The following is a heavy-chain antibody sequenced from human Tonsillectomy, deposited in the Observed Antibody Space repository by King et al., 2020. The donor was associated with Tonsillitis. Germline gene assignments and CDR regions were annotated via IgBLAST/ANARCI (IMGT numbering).Heavy chain of an antibody. J-gene: IGHJ3*01. D-gene: IGHD3-3*01. CDR2: IYWDDDK. CDR1: GFSLSTSGVG. V-gene: IGHV2-5*02. CDR3: TRFWSGDFVTPHDAFDL. Sequence: TLKESGPTLVKPPQTLTLTCTFSGFSLSTSGVGVGWIRQPPGKALEWLALIYWDDDKRYSPSLKSRFTITKDTSKNQVVLTMTNMDPVDTATYFCTRFWSGDFVTPHDAFDLWGQGTMV.